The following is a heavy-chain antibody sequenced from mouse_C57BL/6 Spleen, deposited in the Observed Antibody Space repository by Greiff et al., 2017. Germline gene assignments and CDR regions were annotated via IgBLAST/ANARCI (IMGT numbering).Heavy chain of an antibody. J-gene: IGHJ4*01. CDR2: IYPGDGDT. CDR3: ARDDPSAMYY. V-gene: IGHV1-80*01. CDR1: GYAFSSYW. Sequence: QVQLKQSGAELVKPGASVKISCKASGYAFSSYWMNWVKQRPGKGLEWIGQIYPGDGDTNYTGKFKGKATLTEDKSSSTAYMQLISLTSEDSAVYFCARDDPSAMYYWGQGTSVTVSS. D-gene: IGHD2-3*01.